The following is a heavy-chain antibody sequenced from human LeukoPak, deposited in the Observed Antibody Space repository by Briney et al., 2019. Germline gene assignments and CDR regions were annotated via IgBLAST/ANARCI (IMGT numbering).Heavy chain of an antibody. CDR1: GGSIGSDY. J-gene: IGHJ4*02. Sequence: SETLSLTCTVSGGSIGSDYWTWIRQPPGKGLDYVGYIYYTGGTNYNPSLKSRVTISVDTSKNQFSLKLSSVTAADTAVYFCAKYGNSGWVIDNWGQGTLVTVSS. CDR3: AKYGNSGWVIDN. V-gene: IGHV4-59*08. D-gene: IGHD6-19*01. CDR2: IYYTGGT.